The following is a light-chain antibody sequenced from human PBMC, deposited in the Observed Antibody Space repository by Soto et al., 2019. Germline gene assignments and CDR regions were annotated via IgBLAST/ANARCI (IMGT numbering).Light chain of an antibody. Sequence: EIVLTQSPGTLSLSPGERATLSCRASQNVSSNYLAWYQQRPGQAPRLLMYGAFIRATGIPDRISGSGSGTDFTLTISSLEPEDFAVYYCQQRSNWPRTFGQGTKVDIK. CDR2: GAF. V-gene: IGKV3D-20*02. CDR1: QNVSSNY. CDR3: QQRSNWPRT. J-gene: IGKJ1*01.